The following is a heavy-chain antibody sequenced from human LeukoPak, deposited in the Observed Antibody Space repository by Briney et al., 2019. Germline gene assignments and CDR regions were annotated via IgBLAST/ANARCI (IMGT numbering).Heavy chain of an antibody. D-gene: IGHD1-1*01. CDR3: AKTGNPATGDY. J-gene: IGHJ4*02. V-gene: IGHV3-53*01. Sequence: GGSLRLSCAASGFTVSSNYMSWVRQAPGKGLEWVSVIYSGGFTYYSDSVKGRFTISRDNSKNMVYFQMNSLRAEDTAVYYCAKTGNPATGDYWGQGTLVTVSS. CDR2: IYSGGFT. CDR1: GFTVSSNY.